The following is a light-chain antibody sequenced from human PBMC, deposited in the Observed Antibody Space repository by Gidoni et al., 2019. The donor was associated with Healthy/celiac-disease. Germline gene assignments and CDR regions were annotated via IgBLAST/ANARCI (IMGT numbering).Light chain of an antibody. Sequence: EIVMTQSPATLSVSPGERATLSCRASQSVSSNLPWYQQKPGQAPRLLIYGASTRATGIPARFRGSGSGTEFTLTISSLQSEDFAVYYCQQYNNWPPDTFGGGTKVEIK. CDR2: GAS. J-gene: IGKJ4*01. CDR3: QQYNNWPPDT. CDR1: QSVSSN. V-gene: IGKV3-15*01.